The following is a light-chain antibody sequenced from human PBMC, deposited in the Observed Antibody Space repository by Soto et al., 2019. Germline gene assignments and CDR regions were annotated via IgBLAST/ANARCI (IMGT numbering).Light chain of an antibody. V-gene: IGLV2-14*01. J-gene: IGLJ1*01. CDR1: SSDVGGYNY. CDR3: SSYTSTATPGV. CDR2: EVS. Sequence: QSALTQPASVSGSPGQSITISCTGTSSDVGGYNYVSWYQQHPGTAPKLMIYEVSNRPSGVSNRFSGSKSGNTASLTSSGLQAEDEADYYCSSYTSTATPGVFGTGTQLTVL.